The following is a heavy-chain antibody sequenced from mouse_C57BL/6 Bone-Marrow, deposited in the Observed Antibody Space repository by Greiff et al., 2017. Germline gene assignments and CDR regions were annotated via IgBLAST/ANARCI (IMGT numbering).Heavy chain of an antibody. D-gene: IGHD1-1*01. CDR1: GYTFTGYW. CDR2: ILPGSGST. Sequence: QVQLQQSGAELMKPGASVKLSCKATGYTFTGYWIEWVKQRPGHGLEWIGEILPGSGSTNYNEKFKGKATFTAETSSNTSYMQLSSLTTEDSAIYYGARWDYGSSGTYWYFDVWGTGTTVTVSS. CDR3: ARWDYGSSGTYWYFDV. V-gene: IGHV1-9*01. J-gene: IGHJ1*03.